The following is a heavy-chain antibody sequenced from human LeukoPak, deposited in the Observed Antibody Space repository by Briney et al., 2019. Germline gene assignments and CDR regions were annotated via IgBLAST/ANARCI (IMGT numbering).Heavy chain of an antibody. V-gene: IGHV4-59*11. Sequence: NPSETLSLTCTVSGGSISSHYWSWLRQPPGKGLEWIGYIYYSGSTNYNPSLKSRVTISVDTSKNQFSLKLSSVTAADTAVYYCARDLVVVPAATLTRGNYYYYYYMDVWGKGTTVTVSS. CDR2: IYYSGST. CDR1: GGSISSHY. J-gene: IGHJ6*03. CDR3: ARDLVVVPAATLTRGNYYYYYYMDV. D-gene: IGHD2-2*01.